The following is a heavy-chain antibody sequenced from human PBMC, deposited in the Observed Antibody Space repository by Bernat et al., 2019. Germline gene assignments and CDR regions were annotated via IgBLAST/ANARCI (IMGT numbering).Heavy chain of an antibody. CDR2: ISYDGSNK. D-gene: IGHD3-9*01. CDR1: GFTFSSYA. Sequence: QVQLVESGGGVVQPGRSLGLSCAASGFTFSSYAMHWVRQAPGKGLEWVAVISYDGSNKYYADSVKGRFTISRDNSKNTLYLQMNSLRAEDTAVYYCARDLHYDILTGDPDYWGQGTLVTVSS. CDR3: ARDLHYDILTGDPDY. V-gene: IGHV3-30*01. J-gene: IGHJ4*02.